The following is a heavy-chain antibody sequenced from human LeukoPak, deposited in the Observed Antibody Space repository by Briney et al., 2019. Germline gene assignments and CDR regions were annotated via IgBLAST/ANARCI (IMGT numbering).Heavy chain of an antibody. Sequence: GGSLRLSCAASGFTSSSYGMHWVRQAPGKGLEWVAVISYDGSNKYYADSVKGRFTISRDNSKNTLYLQMNSLRAEDTAVYYCAKDIKWGLGYWGQGTLVTVSS. J-gene: IGHJ4*02. CDR2: ISYDGSNK. V-gene: IGHV3-30*18. CDR1: GFTSSSYG. D-gene: IGHD7-27*01. CDR3: AKDIKWGLGY.